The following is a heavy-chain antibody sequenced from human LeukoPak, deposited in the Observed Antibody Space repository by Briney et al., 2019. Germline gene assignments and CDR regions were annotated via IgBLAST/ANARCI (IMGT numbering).Heavy chain of an antibody. D-gene: IGHD6-19*01. CDR3: ATYSSGWYGEEFDY. CDR1: GGSISSSSYY. V-gene: IGHV4-39*01. Sequence: TSETLSLTCTVSGGSISSSSYYWGWIRQPPGKGLEWIGSIYYSGSTYYNPSLKSRVTISVDTSKNQFSLKLSSVTAADTAVYYCATYSSGWYGEEFDYWGQGTLVTVST. CDR2: IYYSGST. J-gene: IGHJ4*02.